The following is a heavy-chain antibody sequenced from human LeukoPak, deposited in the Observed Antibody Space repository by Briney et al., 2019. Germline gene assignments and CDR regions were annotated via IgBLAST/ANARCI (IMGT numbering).Heavy chain of an antibody. V-gene: IGHV4-39*07. D-gene: IGHD2-2*01. CDR3: ARGRCSSTSCFLGLGVLRIAARGDAFDI. J-gene: IGHJ3*02. CDR2: INHSGST. CDR1: GGSISSSSYY. Sequence: PSETLSLTCTVSGGSISSSSYYWGWIRQPPGKGLEWIGEINHSGSTNYNPSLKSRVTISVDTSKNQFSLKLSSVTAADTAVYYCARGRCSSTSCFLGLGVLRIAARGDAFDIWGQGTMVTVSS.